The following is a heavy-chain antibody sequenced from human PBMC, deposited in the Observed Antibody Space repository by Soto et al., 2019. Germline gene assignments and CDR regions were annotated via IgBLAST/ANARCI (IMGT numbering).Heavy chain of an antibody. Sequence: LPLAEVGPGLVKPSETLSLTCTVSGGFIRRSCYYLGRIRPRPGEGLEWIGSIYYSGSTYYHPSLKGRVTISVDTSKNQFSLKLSSVTAADTAVYYCARVDGYGTGGFDYWGQGTLVTVSS. CDR1: GGFIRRSCYY. D-gene: IGHD2-8*02. CDR2: IYYSGST. CDR3: ARVDGYGTGGFDY. V-gene: IGHV4-39*01. J-gene: IGHJ4*02.